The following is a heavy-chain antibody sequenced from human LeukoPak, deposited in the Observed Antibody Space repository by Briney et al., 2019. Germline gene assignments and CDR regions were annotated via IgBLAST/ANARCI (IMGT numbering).Heavy chain of an antibody. D-gene: IGHD3-22*01. Sequence: SETLSLTCAVAGGSISSGGYSWSWIRQPPGKGLEWIGYVYHSGNTYYNPSLKSRVTISVDRSKNQFSLKLSSVTAADTAVYYCARDMYYYDSSGYYRGVDIWGQGPMVTVSS. CDR3: ARDMYYYDSSGYYRGVDI. CDR1: GGSISSGGYS. V-gene: IGHV4-30-2*01. J-gene: IGHJ3*02. CDR2: VYHSGNT.